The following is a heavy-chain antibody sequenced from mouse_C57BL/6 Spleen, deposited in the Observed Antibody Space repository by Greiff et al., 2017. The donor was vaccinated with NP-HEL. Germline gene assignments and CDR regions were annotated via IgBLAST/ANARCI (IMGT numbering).Heavy chain of an antibody. CDR1: GYTFTSYW. CDR3: ARYYESEGWFAY. D-gene: IGHD2-4*01. CDR2: IHPNSGST. Sequence: QVHVKQSGAELVKPGASVKLSCKASGYTFTSYWMHWVKQRPGQGLEWIGMIHPNSGSTNYNEKFKSKATLTVDKSSSTAYMQLSSLTSEDSAVYYCARYYESEGWFAYWGQGTLVTVSA. J-gene: IGHJ3*01. V-gene: IGHV1-64*01.